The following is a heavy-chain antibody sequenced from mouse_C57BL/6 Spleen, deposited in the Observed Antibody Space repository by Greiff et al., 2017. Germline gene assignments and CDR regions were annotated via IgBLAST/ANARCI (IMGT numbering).Heavy chain of an antibody. V-gene: IGHV5-4*03. CDR1: GFTFSSYA. CDR3: ARGAYGSSYVGYFDV. Sequence: EVKLVESGGGLVKPGGSLKLSCAASGFTFSSYAMSWVRQTPEKRLEWVATISDGGSYTYYPDNVKGRFTISRDNAKNNLYLQMSHLKSEDTAMYYWARGAYGSSYVGYFDVWGTGTTVTVSS. CDR2: ISDGGSYT. D-gene: IGHD1-1*01. J-gene: IGHJ1*03.